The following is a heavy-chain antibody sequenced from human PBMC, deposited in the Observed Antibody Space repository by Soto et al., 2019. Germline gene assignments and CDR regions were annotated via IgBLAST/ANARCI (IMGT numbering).Heavy chain of an antibody. V-gene: IGHV4-30-4*01. Sequence: SETLSLTCTVSGGSISSGDYYWSWIRQPPGKGLEWIGYIYYSGSTYYNPSLKSRVTISVDTSKNQFSLKLGSVTAADTAVYYCARGGGYYDFWSGYCCSRSWFDPWGQGTLVTVSS. CDR2: IYYSGST. CDR1: GGSISSGDYY. J-gene: IGHJ5*02. CDR3: ARGGGYYDFWSGYCCSRSWFDP. D-gene: IGHD3-3*01.